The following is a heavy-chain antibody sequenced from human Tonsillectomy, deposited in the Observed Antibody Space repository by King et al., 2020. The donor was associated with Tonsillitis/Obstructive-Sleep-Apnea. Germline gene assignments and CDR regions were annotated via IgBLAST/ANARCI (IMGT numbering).Heavy chain of an antibody. J-gene: IGHJ4*02. V-gene: IGHV3-30*04. D-gene: IGHD1-26*01. Sequence: VQLVESGGGVVQPGRSLRLSCAASGFTFSSYAMHWVRQAPGKGLEWVAVISYDGSNKYYADSVKGRFTISSDNSKNTLYLQMNSLRAEDTAVYYCARDRSGGYLYYFDYWGQGTLVTVSS. CDR3: ARDRSGGYLYYFDY. CDR2: ISYDGSNK. CDR1: GFTFSSYA.